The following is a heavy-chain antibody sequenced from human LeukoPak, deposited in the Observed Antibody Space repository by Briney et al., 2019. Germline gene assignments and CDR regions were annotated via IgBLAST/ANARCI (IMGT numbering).Heavy chain of an antibody. CDR3: ARSFEYSSSSIAYY. D-gene: IGHD6-6*01. Sequence: ASVKVSCKASGYTFTGYYMHWVRQAPGQGLEWMGWINPNSGGTNYAQKFQGRVTMTRDTSTSTAYMELSRLRSDDTAVYYCARSFEYSSSSIAYYWGQGTLVTVSS. CDR1: GYTFTGYY. V-gene: IGHV1-2*02. CDR2: INPNSGGT. J-gene: IGHJ4*02.